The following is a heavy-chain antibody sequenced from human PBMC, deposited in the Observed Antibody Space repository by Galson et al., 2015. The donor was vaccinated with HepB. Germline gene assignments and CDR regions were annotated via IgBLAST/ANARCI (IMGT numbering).Heavy chain of an antibody. Sequence: SLRLSCAASGFSFSSYAMSWVRQAPGKGLEWVPAIRGSGEGIYYADSVKGRFTISRDNSKNTLHLQINGLRAEDTAVYYCAKHQFDFRGVADAFDIWGQGTVVTVSS. V-gene: IGHV3-23*01. CDR3: AKHQFDFRGVADAFDI. CDR1: GFSFSSYA. J-gene: IGHJ3*02. D-gene: IGHD3-10*01. CDR2: IRGSGEGI.